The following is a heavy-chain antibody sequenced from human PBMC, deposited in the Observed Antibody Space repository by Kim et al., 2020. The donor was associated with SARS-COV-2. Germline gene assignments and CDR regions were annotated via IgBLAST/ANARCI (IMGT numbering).Heavy chain of an antibody. CDR1: GGSFSGYY. D-gene: IGHD6-13*01. V-gene: IGHV4-34*01. Sequence: SETLSLTCAVYGGSFSGYYWSWIRQPPGKGLEWIGEINHSGSTNYNPSLKSRVTISVDTSKNQFSLKLSSVTAADTAVYYCASWDTYSSSWYDYWGQGTLVTVSS. CDR3: ASWDTYSSSWYDY. CDR2: INHSGST. J-gene: IGHJ4*02.